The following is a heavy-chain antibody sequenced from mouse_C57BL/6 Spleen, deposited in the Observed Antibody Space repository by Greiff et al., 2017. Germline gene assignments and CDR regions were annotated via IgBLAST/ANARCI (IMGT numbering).Heavy chain of an antibody. CDR2: IDPSASYT. CDR3: ARRGLRRGDMDY. J-gene: IGHJ4*01. Sequence: QVQLQQPGAELVKPGASVKLSCKASGYTFTSYWMQWVKQRPGQGLEWIGEIDPSASYTNYNQKFKGKATLTVDTSSSTAYLQLSSLTSEDSAVYYCARRGLRRGDMDYWGQGTSVTVS. CDR1: GYTFTSYW. V-gene: IGHV1-50*01. D-gene: IGHD2-4*01.